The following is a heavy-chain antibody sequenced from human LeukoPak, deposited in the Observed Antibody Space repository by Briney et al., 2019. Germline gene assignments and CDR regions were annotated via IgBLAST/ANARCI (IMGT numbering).Heavy chain of an antibody. V-gene: IGHV3-30*18. D-gene: IGHD6-13*01. J-gene: IGHJ4*02. CDR2: ISYDGSNK. Sequence: SGGSLRLSCAASGFTFSSYGMHWVRQAPGKGLEWVAVISYDGSNKYYADSVKGRFTISRDNSKNTLYLQMNSLRAEDTAVYYCAKEGSGAAAGTGAGDFDYWGQGTLVTVSS. CDR3: AKEGSGAAAGTGAGDFDY. CDR1: GFTFSSYG.